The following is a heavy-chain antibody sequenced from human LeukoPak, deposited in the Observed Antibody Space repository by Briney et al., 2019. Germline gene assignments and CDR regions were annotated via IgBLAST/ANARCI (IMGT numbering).Heavy chain of an antibody. J-gene: IGHJ3*02. V-gene: IGHV4-59*01. D-gene: IGHD3-3*01. CDR2: IYYSGST. CDR3: ARDGRFPRRTFDI. CDR1: GGSMSSYY. Sequence: SETLSLTCTVSGGSMSSYYWSWIRQPPGKGLEWIRYIYYSGSTNYNPSLKSRVTISVDTSKNQFSLKLSSVTAADTAVYYCARDGRFPRRTFDIWGQGTMVTVSS.